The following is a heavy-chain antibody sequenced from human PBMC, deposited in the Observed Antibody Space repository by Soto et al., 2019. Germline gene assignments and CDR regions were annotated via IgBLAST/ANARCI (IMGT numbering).Heavy chain of an antibody. CDR1: GGSISSGGYS. V-gene: IGHV4-30-2*01. Sequence: SETLSLTCAVSGGSISSGGYSWSWIRQPPGKGLEWIGYMYHSGSTYYNPSLKSRVTISIDRSKNQFSLKLRSVTAADTAVYYCASQYSSGGGVDYGGRGPLVTVSS. J-gene: IGHJ4*02. CDR2: MYHSGST. CDR3: ASQYSSGGGVDY. D-gene: IGHD6-25*01.